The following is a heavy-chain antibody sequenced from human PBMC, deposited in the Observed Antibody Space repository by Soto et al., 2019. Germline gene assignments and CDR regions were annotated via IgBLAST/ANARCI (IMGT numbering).Heavy chain of an antibody. Sequence: QVQLVQSGAEEKKPGASVKVSCKASGYTFTSYAMYWVRQAPGQRLEWMGWLNAGNGNTKYSQNFQGRVTITRDTSASTAYMELSSLRSEDTAVYYCARAPPYPLAFDIWGQGTMVTVSS. J-gene: IGHJ3*02. CDR1: GYTFTSYA. CDR3: ARAPPYPLAFDI. CDR2: LNAGNGNT. V-gene: IGHV1-3*05.